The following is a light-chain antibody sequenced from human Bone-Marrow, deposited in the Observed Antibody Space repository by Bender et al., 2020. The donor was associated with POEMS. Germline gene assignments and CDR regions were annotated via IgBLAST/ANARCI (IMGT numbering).Light chain of an antibody. CDR2: DDR. CDR3: QVWDTGSDHVL. CDR1: DIGSKS. V-gene: IGLV3-21*02. J-gene: IGLJ2*01. Sequence: SYVLTQPPSVSVAPGETASISCAGNDIGSKSVHWYQQKPGQAPVLVVYDDRDRPTGIPERFSGSNCGNTATLSISSVEAGDEADYYCQVWDTGSDHVLFGGGTRLTVL.